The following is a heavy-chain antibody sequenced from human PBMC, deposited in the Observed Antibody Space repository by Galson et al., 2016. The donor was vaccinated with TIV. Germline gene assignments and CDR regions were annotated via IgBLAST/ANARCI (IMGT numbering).Heavy chain of an antibody. CDR1: GFIVNNNQ. V-gene: IGHV3-53*01. D-gene: IGHD3-3*01. CDR2: IYSDGRP. CDR3: ARDRYYDASGYYFYYYGMDV. Sequence: SLRLSCAASGFIVNNNQMSWVRQAPGKGLEWISVIYSDGRPYYANSVAGRFTISRGDSKNTLYLQMTSLRAEDTAVYYCARDRYYDASGYYFYYYGMDVWGQETTVTVSS. J-gene: IGHJ6*02.